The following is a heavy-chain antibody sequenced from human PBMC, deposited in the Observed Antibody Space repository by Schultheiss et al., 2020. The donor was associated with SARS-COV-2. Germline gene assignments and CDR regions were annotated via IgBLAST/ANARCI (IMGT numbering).Heavy chain of an antibody. CDR2: IYYSGST. J-gene: IGHJ6*03. D-gene: IGHD2-2*01. V-gene: IGHV4-39*07. CDR1: GGSISSSSYY. Sequence: SETLSLTCTVSGGSISSSSYYWGWIRQPPGKGLEWIGSIYYSGSTYYNPSLKSRVTISVDTSKNQFSLKLSSVTAADTAVYYCARDSRYCSSTSCRYYYYYMGVWGKGTTVTVSS. CDR3: ARDSRYCSSTSCRYYYYYMGV.